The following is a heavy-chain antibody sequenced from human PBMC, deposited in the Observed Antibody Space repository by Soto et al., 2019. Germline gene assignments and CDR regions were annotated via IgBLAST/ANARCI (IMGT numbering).Heavy chain of an antibody. D-gene: IGHD4-17*01. Sequence: QVQLVQSGAEVKKPGASVKVSCKASGYVFTSYDVNWLRQATGQGLEWMGWMNPNRNNAGYAQKFQGRVTMTRDTSLSTFYMELSSLKSDDTAVYYCARRSPYGGHYYFDFWGEGTLVTVSS. V-gene: IGHV1-8*02. CDR3: ARRSPYGGHYYFDF. CDR2: MNPNRNNA. CDR1: GYVFTSYD. J-gene: IGHJ4*02.